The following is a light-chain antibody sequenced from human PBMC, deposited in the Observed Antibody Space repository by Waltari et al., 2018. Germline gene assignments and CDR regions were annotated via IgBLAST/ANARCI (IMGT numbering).Light chain of an antibody. CDR3: QKYNSVPPKFS. V-gene: IGKV1-27*01. J-gene: IGKJ3*01. CDR1: QDIGNY. Sequence: DNQMTQSPSSLSASVGDRVTISCRASQDIGNYLAWYQQKPGKVPKLLIFGASTLQSGVPSRFSGSGSGTDFTLTISSLQPEDFATYYCQKYNSVPPKFSFGPGTKVD. CDR2: GAS.